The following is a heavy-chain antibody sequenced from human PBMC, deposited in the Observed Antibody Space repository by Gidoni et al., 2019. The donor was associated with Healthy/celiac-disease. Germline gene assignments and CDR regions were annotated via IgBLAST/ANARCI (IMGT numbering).Heavy chain of an antibody. CDR1: EYHFTSYD. D-gene: IGHD3-10*01. V-gene: IGHV1-46*01. Sequence: QVQLLQSGAEVRKPGASVKVSCKASEYHFTSYDMHWVRQAPGQGLEWMGIINPSGGSTSYEQKFQGRVTMIRDTSTSTVYMELSSLSSEDTAVYYCARVPVGYYGSGSYAGSDYWGQGTLVTVSA. CDR2: INPSGGST. J-gene: IGHJ4*02. CDR3: ARVPVGYYGSGSYAGSDY.